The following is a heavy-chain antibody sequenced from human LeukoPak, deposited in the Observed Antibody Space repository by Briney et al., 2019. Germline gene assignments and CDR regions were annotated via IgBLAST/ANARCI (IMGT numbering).Heavy chain of an antibody. Sequence: PSETLSLTCRFSGDSLTYYYWTWIRQPAGTGLEWIGRIFSTGSTNYNPSLQSRVTISVDKSKNQFSLRLSSVTAADTAVYFCVREVQLWRQNMYFYYMDAWGKGTTVIVSS. CDR3: VREVQLWRQNMYFYYMDA. CDR2: IFSTGST. V-gene: IGHV4-4*07. J-gene: IGHJ6*03. D-gene: IGHD3-16*01. CDR1: GDSLTYYY.